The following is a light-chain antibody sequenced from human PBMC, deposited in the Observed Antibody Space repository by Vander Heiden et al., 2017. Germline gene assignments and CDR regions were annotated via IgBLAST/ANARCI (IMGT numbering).Light chain of an antibody. CDR3: SSYTSSSTLDWV. V-gene: IGLV2-14*01. Sequence: QSALTQPASVSGSPGQSITISCTATSSDVGGYNYVSWYQQHPGKAPKLMIYEVSNRPSGVSNRFSGSKSGNTASLTISGLQAEDEADYYCSSYTSSSTLDWVFGGGTKLTVL. CDR1: SSDVGGYNY. CDR2: EVS. J-gene: IGLJ3*02.